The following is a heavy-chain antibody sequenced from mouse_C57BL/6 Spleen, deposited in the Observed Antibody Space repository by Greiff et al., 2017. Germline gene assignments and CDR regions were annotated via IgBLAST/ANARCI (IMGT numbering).Heavy chain of an antibody. J-gene: IGHJ4*01. CDR3: AREEGNYYGSSRGAKDY. Sequence: EVHLVESGPGLVKPSQSLSLTCSVTGYSITSGYYWNWIRQFPGNKLEWMGYISYDGSNNYNPSLKNRISITRDTSKNQFFLKLNSVTTEDTATYYCAREEGNYYGSSRGAKDYWGQGTSVTVSS. CDR1: GYSITSGYY. CDR2: ISYDGSN. D-gene: IGHD1-1*01. V-gene: IGHV3-6*01.